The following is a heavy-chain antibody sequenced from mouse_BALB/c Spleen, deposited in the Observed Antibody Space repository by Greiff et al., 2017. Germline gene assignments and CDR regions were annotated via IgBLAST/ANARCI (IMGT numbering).Heavy chain of an antibody. CDR2: ISTYYGNT. V-gene: IGHV1-67*01. CDR3: AREGLRRGFDY. J-gene: IGHJ2*01. Sequence: VKLMESGPELVRPGVSVKISCKGSGYTFTDYAMHWVKQSHAKSLEWIGVISTYYGNTNYNQKFKGKATMTVDKSSSTAYMELARLTSEDSAIYYCAREGLRRGFDYWGQGTTLTVSS. CDR1: GYTFTDYA. D-gene: IGHD2-4*01.